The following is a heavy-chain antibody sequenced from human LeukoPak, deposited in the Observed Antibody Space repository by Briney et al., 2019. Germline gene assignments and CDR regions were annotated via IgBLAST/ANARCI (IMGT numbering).Heavy chain of an antibody. CDR1: GYTFTGYY. Sequence: GASVKVSCKASGYTFTGYYMHWVRQAPGQGLEWMGWINPNSGGTNYAQKFQGRVTMTRDTSISTAYMELSRLRSDDTAVYYCARGGYCSGGSCTDAYHYYYYYMDVWGKGTTVTVSS. D-gene: IGHD2-15*01. J-gene: IGHJ6*03. V-gene: IGHV1-2*02. CDR2: INPNSGGT. CDR3: ARGGYCSGGSCTDAYHYYYYYMDV.